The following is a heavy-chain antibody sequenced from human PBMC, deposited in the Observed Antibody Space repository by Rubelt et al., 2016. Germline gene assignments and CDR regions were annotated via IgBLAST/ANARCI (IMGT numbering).Heavy chain of an antibody. Sequence: QVQLVQSGAEVKKPGASVKVSCKASGYTFTSYGISWVRQAPGQGLEWMGWISASNGNTNCAQKLQGRVTMTTDTSTSTAYMELRSLRSDDTAVYYCARDGAFPLGSGFEKRSDYWGQGTLVTVSS. CDR3: ARDGAFPLGSGFEKRSDY. D-gene: IGHD3-10*01. V-gene: IGHV1-18*01. CDR2: ISASNGNT. CDR1: GYTFTSYG. J-gene: IGHJ4*02.